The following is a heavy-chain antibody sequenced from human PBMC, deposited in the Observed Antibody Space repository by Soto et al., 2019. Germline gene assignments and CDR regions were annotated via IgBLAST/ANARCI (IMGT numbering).Heavy chain of an antibody. CDR1: GFTFSSYG. CDR2: IWYDGSNK. Sequence: PGGSLRLSCAASGFTFSSYGMHWVRQAPGKGLEWVAVIWYDGSNKYYADSVKGRFTISRDNSKNTLYLQMNSLRAEDTAVYFCVRAGSNYYGSGAAYYGMDVWGQGTTVTVSS. V-gene: IGHV3-33*01. J-gene: IGHJ6*02. D-gene: IGHD3-10*01. CDR3: VRAGSNYYGSGAAYYGMDV.